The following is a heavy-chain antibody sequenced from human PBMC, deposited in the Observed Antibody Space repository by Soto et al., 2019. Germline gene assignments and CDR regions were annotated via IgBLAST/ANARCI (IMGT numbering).Heavy chain of an antibody. V-gene: IGHV2-5*02. J-gene: IGHJ5*02. Sequence: QITLKESGPTLVKPTQTLTLTCTFSGFSLSTSGVGVGWIRQPPGKALEWLALIYWDDDKRYSPSLKSRLTITKDTSKNQVVLTMTTMDPVDTATYYRAHQLTLGSSWYANWFDPWGQGTLVTVSS. CDR2: IYWDDDK. CDR3: AHQLTLGSSWYANWFDP. D-gene: IGHD6-13*01. CDR1: GFSLSTSGVG.